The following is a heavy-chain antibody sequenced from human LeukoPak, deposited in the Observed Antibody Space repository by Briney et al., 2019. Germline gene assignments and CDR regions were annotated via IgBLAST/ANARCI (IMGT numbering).Heavy chain of an antibody. V-gene: IGHV1-2*02. CDR2: INPNSGGT. CDR3: ATDPMATLSRFDY. Sequence: ASVKVSCKASGYTFTGYYMHWVRQAPGQGLEWMGWINPNSGGTNYAQKFQGRVTMTRDTSISTAYMELSRLRSDDTAVYYCATDPMATLSRFDYWGQGTLVTVSS. J-gene: IGHJ4*02. CDR1: GYTFTGYY. D-gene: IGHD5-24*01.